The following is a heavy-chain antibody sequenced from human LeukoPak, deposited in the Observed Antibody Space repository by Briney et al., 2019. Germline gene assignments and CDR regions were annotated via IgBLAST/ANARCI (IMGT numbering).Heavy chain of an antibody. V-gene: IGHV1-18*01. CDR1: GYTFTSYG. CDR2: ITAYNGNT. D-gene: IGHD2-8*01. Sequence: ASVKVSCKASGYTFTSYGISWVRQALGQGLGWMGWITAYNGNTNYAQKLQGRVTMTTDTSTSTAYMELRSLRSDDTAVYYCARDRMLNGCDYWGQGTLVTVSS. J-gene: IGHJ4*02. CDR3: ARDRMLNGCDY.